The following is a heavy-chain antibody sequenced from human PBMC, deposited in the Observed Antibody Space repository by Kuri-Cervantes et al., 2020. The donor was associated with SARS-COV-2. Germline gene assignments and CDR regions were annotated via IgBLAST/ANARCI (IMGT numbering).Heavy chain of an antibody. CDR1: GFTVSRNY. Sequence: GGSLRLSCAVSGFTVSRNYMSWVRQAPGKGLEWVSVTYSGGNAYYADSVKGRFTISTDDSKNPLYLQLNSLRAEDSAVYYCAGGFAMVRSMDVWGQGTTVTVSS. J-gene: IGHJ6*02. CDR2: TYSGGNA. D-gene: IGHD3-10*01. V-gene: IGHV3-53*01. CDR3: AGGFAMVRSMDV.